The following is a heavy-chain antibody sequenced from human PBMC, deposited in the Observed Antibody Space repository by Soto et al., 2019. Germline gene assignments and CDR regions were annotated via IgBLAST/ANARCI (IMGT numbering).Heavy chain of an antibody. Sequence: PSETLSLTCTVSGASIINYYWAWIRQSPGGGLESIGYVSNTATTTYNPSLKNRVTISVDASKSQFYLKLRSVTAADTAVYYCAGNEGSRSSWTLFGMDVWGQGTTVTVSS. CDR2: VSNTATT. J-gene: IGHJ6*02. CDR3: AGNEGSRSSWTLFGMDV. CDR1: GASIINYY. D-gene: IGHD6-13*01. V-gene: IGHV4-59*01.